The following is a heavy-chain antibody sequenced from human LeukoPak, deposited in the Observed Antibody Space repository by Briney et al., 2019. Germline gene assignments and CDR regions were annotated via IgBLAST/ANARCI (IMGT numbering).Heavy chain of an antibody. V-gene: IGHV5-51*01. CDR3: ARREYFDYYDY. J-gene: IGHJ4*02. Sequence: GESLKISCKGSGYSFTNYWIGWVRPMPGKGLEWMGIIYPGDSDTRYSPSFQGQVTISADKSISTAYLQWSSLKASDTAKYYCARREYFDYYDYWAREPWSPSPQ. D-gene: IGHD3-9*01. CDR1: GYSFTNYW. CDR2: IYPGDSDT.